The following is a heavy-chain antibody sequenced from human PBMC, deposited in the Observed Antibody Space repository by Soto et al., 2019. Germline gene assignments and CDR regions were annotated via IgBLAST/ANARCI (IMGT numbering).Heavy chain of an antibody. J-gene: IGHJ6*02. CDR3: AMVDNDVTPTPQDV. V-gene: IGHV1-18*01. D-gene: IGHD5-12*01. CDR2: ISPYTGDT. Sequence: QVQLVQSGDEMKKPGASVRVSCKASGYIFVNYGIAWVRQAPGQGLEWMGWISPYTGDTHSASKVQGRLTMTTDTSTSTAYMDLGSLTSDDTAVYYCAMVDNDVTPTPQDVWGQGTTVTVSS. CDR1: GYIFVNYG.